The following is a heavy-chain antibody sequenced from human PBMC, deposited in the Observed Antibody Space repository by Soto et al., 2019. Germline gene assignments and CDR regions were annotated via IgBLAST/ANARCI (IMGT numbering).Heavy chain of an antibody. Sequence: ASVKVSCKASGYTFTSYAMHWVRQAPGQRLEWMGWINAGNGNTKYSQKFQGRVTITRDTSASTAYMELSSLRSEDTAVYYCARDGVITYYDFWSGFGFWGQGTLVTVS. D-gene: IGHD3-3*01. CDR3: ARDGVITYYDFWSGFGF. CDR1: GYTFTSYA. CDR2: INAGNGNT. V-gene: IGHV1-3*01. J-gene: IGHJ4*02.